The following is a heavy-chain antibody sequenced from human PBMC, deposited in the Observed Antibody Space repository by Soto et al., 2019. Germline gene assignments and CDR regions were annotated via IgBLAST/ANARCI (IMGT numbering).Heavy chain of an antibody. CDR3: ARDGNFALRGYSFGFDF. J-gene: IGHJ4*02. D-gene: IGHD5-18*01. V-gene: IGHV1-2*06. Sequence: ASVKVSCKASGYTFTSYGISWVRQAPGQGLEWMGRMNVGTGGTTYAHNFQGRVTMTRDTSIRTAYLEVSSVKSDDTAMYYCARDGNFALRGYSFGFDFWGQGTLVTVSS. CDR1: GYTFTSYG. CDR2: MNVGTGGT.